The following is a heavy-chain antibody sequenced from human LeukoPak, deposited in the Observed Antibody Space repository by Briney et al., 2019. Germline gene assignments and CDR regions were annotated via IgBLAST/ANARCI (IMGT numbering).Heavy chain of an antibody. CDR2: VSPNSGDT. CDR3: VRTPPNWGFDY. Sequence: ASVKVSCKASGYSFTSHDINWVRQAPGQGLEWMGWVSPNSGDTGYAQKFQSRVTMTSDSSISTAYMELSSLRSEDTAIYYCVRTPPNWGFDYWGQGTLVTVSS. D-gene: IGHD7-27*01. J-gene: IGHJ4*02. CDR1: GYSFTSHD. V-gene: IGHV1-8*01.